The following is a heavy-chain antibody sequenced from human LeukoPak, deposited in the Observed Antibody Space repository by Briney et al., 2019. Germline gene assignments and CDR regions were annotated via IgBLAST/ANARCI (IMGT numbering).Heavy chain of an antibody. CDR1: GGSVSSGSYY. J-gene: IGHJ4*02. CDR2: IYYSGST. Sequence: SETLSLTCTVSGGSVSSGSYYWSWIRQPPGKGLEWIGYIYYSGSTNYNPSLKSRVTISVDTSKNQFSLKLSSVTAADTAVYYCARVTRTAKKVLDYWGQGTLVTVSS. V-gene: IGHV4-61*01. CDR3: ARVTRTAKKVLDY. D-gene: IGHD3-3*01.